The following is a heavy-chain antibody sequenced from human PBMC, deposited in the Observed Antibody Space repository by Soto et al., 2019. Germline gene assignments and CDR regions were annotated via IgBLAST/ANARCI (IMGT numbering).Heavy chain of an antibody. CDR2: INAGNGNT. D-gene: IGHD6-19*01. Sequence: QVQLVQSGAEVKKPGASVKVSCKASGYTFTSYAMHWVRQAPGQRLEWMGWINAGNGNTKYSQKFQGRVTITRDTYASTAYMELSSLRSEDTDVYYCARGSRGWYNPQDAFDIWGQGTMVTVSS. CDR1: GYTFTSYA. V-gene: IGHV1-3*01. CDR3: ARGSRGWYNPQDAFDI. J-gene: IGHJ3*02.